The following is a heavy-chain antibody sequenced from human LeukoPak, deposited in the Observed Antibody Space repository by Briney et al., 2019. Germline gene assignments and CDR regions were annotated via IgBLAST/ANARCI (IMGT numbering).Heavy chain of an antibody. D-gene: IGHD6-13*01. CDR1: GFTFSSYG. J-gene: IGHJ4*02. CDR2: IKQDGSEK. V-gene: IGHV3-7*01. CDR3: ARDSGYSSSWYGLY. Sequence: PGRSLRLSCAASGFTFSSYGMHWVRQAPGKGLEWVANIKQDGSEKYYVDSVKGRFTISRDNAKNSLYLQMNSLRAEDTAVYYCARDSGYSSSWYGLYWGQGTLVTVSS.